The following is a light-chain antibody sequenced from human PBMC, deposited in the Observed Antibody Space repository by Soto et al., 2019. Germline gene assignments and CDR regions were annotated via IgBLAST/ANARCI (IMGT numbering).Light chain of an antibody. CDR1: QSVSSSY. J-gene: IGKJ5*01. V-gene: IGKV3D-20*02. CDR3: QQRHNWRDT. Sequence: EIVFTQFPGTLSFSPGERATPSCQASQSVSSSYLAWYQQKPGQAPRLLIYGASTRATGIPARFSGSGSGTEFTLTISSLQSEDFAVYYCQQRHNWRDTFGQGTRLEIK. CDR2: GAS.